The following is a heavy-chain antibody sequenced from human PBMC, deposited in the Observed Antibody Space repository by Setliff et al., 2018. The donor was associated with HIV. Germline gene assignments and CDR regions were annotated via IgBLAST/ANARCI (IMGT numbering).Heavy chain of an antibody. Sequence: PSETLSLTCDVSGFSISSRYYWGWIRQSPGKGLEWIGNIYHTGSSYYNPSLNERATISVDTSKNQFSLKLSSVTAAGTAVYYCARVAEFLWFGELHNIPYFDYWGQGPLVTVSS. CDR3: ARVAEFLWFGELHNIPYFDY. J-gene: IGHJ4*02. D-gene: IGHD3-10*01. CDR2: IYHTGSS. V-gene: IGHV4-38-2*01. CDR1: GFSISSRYY.